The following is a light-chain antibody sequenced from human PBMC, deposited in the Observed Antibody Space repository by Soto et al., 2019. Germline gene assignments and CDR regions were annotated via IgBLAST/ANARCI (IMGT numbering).Light chain of an antibody. V-gene: IGLV1-40*01. CDR2: GNS. Sequence: QSVLTQPPSVSGAPGQRVNISCTGSSSNIGAGYDVHWYQQLPGTAPKLLIYGNSNRPSGVPDRFSGSKSGTSASLAITGLQAEDEADYYCQSYDSSLSALFGGGTQLTVL. J-gene: IGLJ3*02. CDR3: QSYDSSLSAL. CDR1: SSNIGAGYD.